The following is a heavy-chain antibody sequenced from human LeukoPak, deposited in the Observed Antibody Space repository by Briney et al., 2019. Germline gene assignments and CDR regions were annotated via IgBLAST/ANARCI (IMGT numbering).Heavy chain of an antibody. V-gene: IGHV1-69*05. CDR3: ARIGIAVAGTGFDP. CDR1: GGTFSSYA. Sequence: SVKVSCKASGGTFSSYAISWVRQAPGQGLEWMGRIIPIFGTANYAQKFQGRVTIPTDESTSTAYMELSSLRSEDTAVYYCARIGIAVAGTGFDPWGQGTLVTVSS. D-gene: IGHD6-19*01. CDR2: IIPIFGTA. J-gene: IGHJ5*02.